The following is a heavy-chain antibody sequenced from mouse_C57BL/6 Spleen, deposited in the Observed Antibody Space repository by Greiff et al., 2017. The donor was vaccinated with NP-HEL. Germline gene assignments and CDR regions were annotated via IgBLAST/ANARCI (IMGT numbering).Heavy chain of an antibody. Sequence: DVKLLESGPELVKPGASVKIPCKASGYTFTDYNMDWVKQSHGKSLEWIGDINPNNGGTIYNQKFKGKATLTVDKSSSTAYMELRSLTSEDTAVYYCAREVENWYFDVWGTGTTVTVSS. D-gene: IGHD1-3*01. J-gene: IGHJ1*03. CDR3: AREVENWYFDV. V-gene: IGHV1-18*01. CDR1: GYTFTDYN. CDR2: INPNNGGT.